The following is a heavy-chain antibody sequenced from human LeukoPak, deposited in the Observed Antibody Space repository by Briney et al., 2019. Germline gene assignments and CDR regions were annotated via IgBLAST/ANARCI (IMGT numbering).Heavy chain of an antibody. D-gene: IGHD2-15*01. J-gene: IGHJ4*02. Sequence: GGSLRLSCAASGFTFSSYAMSWVRQAPRKGLEWVSGISGSGSSKYYADSVKGRFTISRDNSKNTLYLQMNSLRAGDTAVYYCAKCSGGTCCSSLDYWGQGTLVTVSS. CDR1: GFTFSSYA. V-gene: IGHV3-23*01. CDR2: ISGSGSSK. CDR3: AKCSGGTCCSSLDY.